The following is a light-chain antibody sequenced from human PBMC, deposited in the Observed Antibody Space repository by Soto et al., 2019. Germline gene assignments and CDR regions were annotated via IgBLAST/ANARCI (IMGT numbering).Light chain of an antibody. V-gene: IGLV1-44*01. Sequence: QSVLTQPPSASGTPGQRVSISCSGGSSNIGSTAVDWYYQVPGTAPKLLIYSNNERPSGVPDRFSGSKSGTSASLANSGLQSEDEGDYFCATWDYDLSGVVFGGGTKVTVL. CDR3: ATWDYDLSGVV. CDR2: SNN. CDR1: SSNIGSTA. J-gene: IGLJ2*01.